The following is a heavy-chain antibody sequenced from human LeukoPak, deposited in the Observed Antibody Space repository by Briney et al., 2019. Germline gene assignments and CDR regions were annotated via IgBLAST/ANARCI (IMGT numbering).Heavy chain of an antibody. V-gene: IGHV4-31*03. CDR1: GGSISSGGYY. D-gene: IGHD5-24*01. CDR3: ARDPGKDGYNYSFDY. J-gene: IGHJ4*02. CDR2: IDYSGST. Sequence: SETLSLTCTVSGGSISSGGYYWSWIRQHPVKGLERVGYIDYSGSTYYNPSLKSRLTISMDTSKNQFSLRLSSVTAADTAVYYCARDPGKDGYNYSFDYWGQGTLVTVSS.